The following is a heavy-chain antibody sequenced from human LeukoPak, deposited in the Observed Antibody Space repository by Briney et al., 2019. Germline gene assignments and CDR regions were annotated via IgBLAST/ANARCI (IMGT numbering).Heavy chain of an antibody. J-gene: IGHJ4*02. CDR3: GKTTDGYSSGQKPAWPVDF. V-gene: IGHV3-23*01. D-gene: IGHD5-18*01. Sequence: GGSLRVSCEASGFTFGSHAMYWVRQAPGKGLEWVAGIFGSGGSPHYADSVKGRFTISRDNPRNTVYLQINSLRDDDTAVYYCGKTTDGYSSGQKPAWPVDFWGQGTLVTVSS. CDR2: IFGSGGSP. CDR1: GFTFGSHA.